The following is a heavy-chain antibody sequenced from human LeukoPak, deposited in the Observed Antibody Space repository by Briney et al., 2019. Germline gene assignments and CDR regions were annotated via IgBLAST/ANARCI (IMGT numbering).Heavy chain of an antibody. Sequence: GGSLRLSCTTSGFTFSNYWMTWVRQAPGKGLEWVANIKEDGSEKYYVDSVKGRFTISRDNAKNSLYLEMNSLRVEDTAVYYCARGWLFYWGLGTLVTVSS. D-gene: IGHD3-3*01. CDR3: ARGWLFY. V-gene: IGHV3-7*01. CDR2: IKEDGSEK. CDR1: GFTFSNYW. J-gene: IGHJ4*02.